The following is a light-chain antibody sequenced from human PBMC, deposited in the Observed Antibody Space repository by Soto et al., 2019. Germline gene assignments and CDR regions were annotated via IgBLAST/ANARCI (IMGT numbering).Light chain of an antibody. CDR1: SSDVGSYNY. Sequence: QSALTQPASVSGSPGQSITISCTGTSSDVGSYNYVSWYQQHPGKAPKLMIYDVSNRPSGVSNRVSGSKSGNTASLTISGLQDEDEANDYCSSYTSSSTLVFGGGTQLTVL. CDR3: SSYTSSSTLV. V-gene: IGLV2-14*03. CDR2: DVS. J-gene: IGLJ7*01.